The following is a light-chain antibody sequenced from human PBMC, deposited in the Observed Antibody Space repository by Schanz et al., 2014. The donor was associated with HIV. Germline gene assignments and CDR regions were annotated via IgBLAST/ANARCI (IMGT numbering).Light chain of an antibody. CDR2: SSY. CDR1: SSNIGAGYD. V-gene: IGLV1-44*01. J-gene: IGLJ3*02. Sequence: QSVLTQPPSVSGAPGQRVTISCTGSSSNIGAGYDVHWYQQLPGTAPKLLIHSSYHRPSGVPDRFSGSTSDTSASLAISGLQSEDEADYYCAAWDDNLDGWVFGGGTKLTVL. CDR3: AAWDDNLDGWV.